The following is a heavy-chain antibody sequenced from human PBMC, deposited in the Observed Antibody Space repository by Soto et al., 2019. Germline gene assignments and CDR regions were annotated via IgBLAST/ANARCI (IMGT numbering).Heavy chain of an antibody. D-gene: IGHD2-8*02. CDR1: GFSFNNYW. V-gene: IGHV3-74*01. Sequence: EVQMVECGGSLVQPGGSLRLSYAASGFSFNNYWMHWVSQAPGKGLVWVSRINGDGTDTTYADSVKGRFTISRDNAKNTVFLQISSLRAEDTAVYYCARAGFGCTGRRCYTGPYYFDYWRQGALVTVSS. CDR2: INGDGTDT. CDR3: ARAGFGCTGRRCYTGPYYFDY. J-gene: IGHJ4*02.